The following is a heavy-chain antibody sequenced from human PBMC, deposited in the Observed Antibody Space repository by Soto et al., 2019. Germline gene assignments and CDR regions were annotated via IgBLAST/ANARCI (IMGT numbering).Heavy chain of an antibody. CDR1: GGSISSGGYY. Sequence: PSETLSLTCTVSGGSISSGGYYWSWIRQHPGKGLEWIGYIYYSGSTYYNPSLKSRVTISVDTSKNQFSLKLSSVTAADTAVYYCARVDIGYCISTSCPTGGDYWGQGTLVTVSS. V-gene: IGHV4-31*03. D-gene: IGHD2-2*01. CDR3: ARVDIGYCISTSCPTGGDY. CDR2: IYYSGST. J-gene: IGHJ4*02.